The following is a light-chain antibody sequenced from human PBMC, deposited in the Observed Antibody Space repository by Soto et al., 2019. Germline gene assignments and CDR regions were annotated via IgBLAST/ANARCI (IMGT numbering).Light chain of an antibody. J-gene: IGKJ1*01. V-gene: IGKV1-5*03. CDR1: QYISSW. CDR2: KAS. Sequence: DIQMTQSPSTLSASVGDRVTITCRASQYISSWLAWYQQKPGKAPKLLIYKASSLESGVPSRVSGSGSGTACTLTISSLQPDDFANDDGQQYNSQRTFGQGTKVEIK. CDR3: QQYNSQRT.